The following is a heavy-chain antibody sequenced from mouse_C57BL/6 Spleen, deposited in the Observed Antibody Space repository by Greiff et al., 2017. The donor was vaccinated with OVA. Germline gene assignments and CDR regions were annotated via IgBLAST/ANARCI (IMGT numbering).Heavy chain of an antibody. J-gene: IGHJ3*01. CDR2: IYPGSGST. Sequence: VQLQQSGAELVKPGASVTMSCKASGYTFTSYWITWVKQRPGQGLEWIGDIYPGSGSTNYNEKFKSKATLTVDTSSSTAYMQLSSLTSEDSAVYYCARKDYGSSFAYWGQGTLVTVSA. CDR1: GYTFTSYW. CDR3: ARKDYGSSFAY. V-gene: IGHV1-55*01. D-gene: IGHD1-1*01.